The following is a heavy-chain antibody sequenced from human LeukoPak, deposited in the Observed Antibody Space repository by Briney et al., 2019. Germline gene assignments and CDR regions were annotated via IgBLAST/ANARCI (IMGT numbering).Heavy chain of an antibody. CDR3: VTSNQYNWNYYRF. Sequence: PGGSLRLSCAASGFTFSSYSMNWVRQAPGKGLEWVSYISSSSSTIYYADSVKGRFTISRDSSKNTLYLQVDSLRVEDTAVYYCVTSNQYNWNYYRFWGQGTLVTVSS. CDR1: GFTFSSYS. CDR2: ISSSSSTI. J-gene: IGHJ4*02. D-gene: IGHD1-20*01. V-gene: IGHV3-48*01.